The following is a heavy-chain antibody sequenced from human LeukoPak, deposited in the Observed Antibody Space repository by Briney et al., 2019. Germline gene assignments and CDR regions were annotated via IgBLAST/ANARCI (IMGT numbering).Heavy chain of an antibody. CDR2: ISAYNGNT. CDR3: ARNSRVASTSGLNY. J-gene: IGHJ4*02. V-gene: IGHV1-18*01. D-gene: IGHD4-23*01. Sequence: ASVKVSCKASGYTFTSYGISWVRQAPGQGLEWMGWISAYNGNTNYAQKLQGRVTMTTDTSTSTAYMELRSLRSDDTAVYYCARNSRVASTSGLNYWGQGTLVTVSS. CDR1: GYTFTSYG.